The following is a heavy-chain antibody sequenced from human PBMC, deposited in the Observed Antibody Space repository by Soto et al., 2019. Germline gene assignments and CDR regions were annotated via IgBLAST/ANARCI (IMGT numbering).Heavy chain of an antibody. V-gene: IGHV4-59*01. Sequence: QVQLQESGPGLVKPSETLSLTCTVSGGSISSYYWSWIRQPPGKGLEWIGYIYYSGSTYYNPSLKSRVTRSVDTSKNQFSLKLSSVTAADTAVYYCAGRYYDFWSGYYGPDYYYYYMDVWGKGTTVTVSS. CDR3: AGRYYDFWSGYYGPDYYYYYMDV. J-gene: IGHJ6*03. D-gene: IGHD3-3*01. CDR1: GGSISSYY. CDR2: IYYSGST.